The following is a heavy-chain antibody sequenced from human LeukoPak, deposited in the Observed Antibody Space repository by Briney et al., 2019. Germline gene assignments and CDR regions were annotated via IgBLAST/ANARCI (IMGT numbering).Heavy chain of an antibody. CDR2: INPSRGST. CDR1: GYTFTSYY. V-gene: IGHV1-46*01. CDR3: ARDGGDGYKANWFDT. J-gene: IGHJ5*02. Sequence: ASVKVSCKASGYTFTSYYMHWARQAPGQGLEWMGIINPSRGSTSQAQTFQGRVTMTRDMSTSTVSMELSSLRSEDTAVYYCARDGGDGYKANWFDTWGQGTLVTVSS. D-gene: IGHD5-24*01.